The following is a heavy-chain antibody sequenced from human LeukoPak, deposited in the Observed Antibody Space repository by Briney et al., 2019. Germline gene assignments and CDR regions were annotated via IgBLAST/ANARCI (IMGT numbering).Heavy chain of an antibody. CDR2: LYAGGTA. CDR3: AIRRVQHDYDH. CDR1: GFTGSSFY. Sequence: GGSLRLSCEASGFTGSSFYMNWVRQIPGKGLESVSVLYAGGTAWYRPSVKDRCIVSRDTSKKSLFLHMNNLRVEDTAVYFCAIRRVQHDYDHWGQRT. D-gene: IGHD4-11*01. J-gene: IGHJ5*02. V-gene: IGHV3-66*01.